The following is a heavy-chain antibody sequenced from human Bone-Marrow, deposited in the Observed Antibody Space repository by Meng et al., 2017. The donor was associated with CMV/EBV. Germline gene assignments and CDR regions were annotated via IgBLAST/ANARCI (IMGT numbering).Heavy chain of an antibody. V-gene: IGHV4-39*02. CDR2: IYYSGST. J-gene: IGHJ6*02. CDR3: AKDGRSITGTTPQQLNYYYYYGMDV. CDR1: GGSISSSSYY. Sequence: GSLRLSCTVSGGSISSSSYYWGWIRQPPGKGLEWIGSIYYSGSTYYNPSLKSRVTISVDTSKNQFSLKLSSVTAADTAVYYCAKDGRSITGTTPQQLNYYYYYGMDVWGQGTTVTVSS. D-gene: IGHD1-7*01.